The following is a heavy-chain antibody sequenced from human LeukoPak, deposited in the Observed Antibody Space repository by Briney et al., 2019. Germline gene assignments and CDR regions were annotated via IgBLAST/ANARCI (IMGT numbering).Heavy chain of an antibody. V-gene: IGHV3-21*01. Sequence: TGGSLRLSCAASGFTFSTYTMNWVRQAPGKGLEWVSSISSSSSDIYYADSVKGRFTISRDNAKNSLYLQMNSLRAEDTAVYYCARSFYSSTWYGDLDYWGQGTLVTVSS. J-gene: IGHJ4*02. CDR1: GFTFSTYT. CDR3: ARSFYSSTWYGDLDY. CDR2: ISSSSSDI. D-gene: IGHD6-13*01.